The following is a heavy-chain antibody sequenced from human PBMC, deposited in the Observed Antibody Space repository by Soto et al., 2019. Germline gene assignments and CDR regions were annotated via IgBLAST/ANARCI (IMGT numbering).Heavy chain of an antibody. CDR3: AREDMSGTYYFDS. CDR2: VYYSGIT. D-gene: IGHD1-26*01. J-gene: IGHJ4*02. V-gene: IGHV4-61*01. Sequence: SETLYLTCSVSGGSVSSQTHFCSWIRQAPGKGLEWIGYVYYSGITNSNPSLKSRVTISADTSHSQIFLSLTSVTAADTAVYYCAREDMSGTYYFDSWGQGTLVTVSS. CDR1: GGSVSSQTHF.